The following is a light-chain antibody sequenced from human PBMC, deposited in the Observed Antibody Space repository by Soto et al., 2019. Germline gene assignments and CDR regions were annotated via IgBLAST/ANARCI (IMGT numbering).Light chain of an antibody. V-gene: IGKV3-15*01. CDR3: QQYNNWPPWT. Sequence: IVMTQSPATLSVSPGERATLSCRASQSVSSNLAWYQQKPGQAPRLLIYGASTRATGIPARFSGSGSGTEFTLTISSLQSEDFAVYYCQQYNNWPPWTFGGGTKVEIK. CDR2: GAS. J-gene: IGKJ4*01. CDR1: QSVSSN.